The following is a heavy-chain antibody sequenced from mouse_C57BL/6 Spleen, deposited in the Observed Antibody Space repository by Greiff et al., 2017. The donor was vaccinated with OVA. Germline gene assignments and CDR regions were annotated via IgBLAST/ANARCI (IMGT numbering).Heavy chain of an antibody. CDR2: IDPSDSYT. V-gene: IGHV1-50*01. CDR3: APRGDYDGFAY. D-gene: IGHD2-4*01. CDR1: GYTFTSYW. Sequence: VQLQQPGAELVKPGASVKLSCKASGYTFTSYWMQWVKQRPGQGLEWIGEIDPSDSYTNYNRKFKGKATLTVDTSSSTAYMQLSSLTSEDSAVYYCAPRGDYDGFAYWGQGTLVTVSA. J-gene: IGHJ3*01.